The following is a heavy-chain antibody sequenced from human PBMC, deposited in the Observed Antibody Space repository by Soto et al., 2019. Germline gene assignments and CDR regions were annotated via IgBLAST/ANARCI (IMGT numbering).Heavy chain of an antibody. CDR1: GFTLSDHY. D-gene: IGHD3-10*01. V-gene: IGHV3-72*01. J-gene: IGHJ6*02. CDR2: SRDKAQGYST. CDR3: ARDGYGSGGEYGMDV. Sequence: GGSLRLSCAGSGFTLSDHYIDWVRQAPGKGLEWVGRSRDKAQGYSTAYAASVKGRFTTSRDESKNSVYLQMNSLKTEDTAVYYCARDGYGSGGEYGMDVWGQGTTVTVSS.